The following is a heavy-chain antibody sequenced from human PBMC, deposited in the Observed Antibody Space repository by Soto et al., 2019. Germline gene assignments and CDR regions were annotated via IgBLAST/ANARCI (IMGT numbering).Heavy chain of an antibody. V-gene: IGHV1-2*02. D-gene: IGHD2-2*02. Sequence: ASVKVSCKASGYAFSGYYIHWLRQAPGQGLEWMGWINPNSGGTNYAQKFQGRVTVTRDTPTSTAYMELSRLTSDDTAVYYCARSLTEGYCTITGCYTRPLYGMDVWGQGTTVTVSS. CDR2: INPNSGGT. CDR1: GYAFSGYY. CDR3: ARSLTEGYCTITGCYTRPLYGMDV. J-gene: IGHJ6*02.